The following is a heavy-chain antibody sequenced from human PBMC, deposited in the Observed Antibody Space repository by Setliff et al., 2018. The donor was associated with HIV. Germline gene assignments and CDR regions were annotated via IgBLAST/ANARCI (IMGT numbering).Heavy chain of an antibody. V-gene: IGHV5-51*01. CDR3: ARRKFEVWSGLENQYYFDY. D-gene: IGHD3-3*01. CDR1: GYSFTSYW. CDR2: IYPGDSDT. Sequence: PGESLKISCKGSGYSFTSYWIGWVRQMPGKGLEWMGIIYPGDSDTRYSPSFQGQVTISADKSISTAYLQWSSLKASDTAMYYCARRKFEVWSGLENQYYFDYWGQGTLVTVSS. J-gene: IGHJ4*02.